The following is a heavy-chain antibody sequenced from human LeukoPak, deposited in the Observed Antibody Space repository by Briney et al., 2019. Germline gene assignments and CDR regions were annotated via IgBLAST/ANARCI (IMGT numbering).Heavy chain of an antibody. J-gene: IGHJ3*02. CDR1: GGSISSSSYY. Sequence: SETLSLTCTVSGGSISSSSYYWGWVRQPPGKGLEWLGSIYYSGSTYYNPSLKSRVTISVDTSKNQFSLKLSSVTAADTAVYYCARWSGDYYDSSGYPGDDAFDIWGQGTMVTVSS. D-gene: IGHD3-22*01. V-gene: IGHV4-39*01. CDR3: ARWSGDYYDSSGYPGDDAFDI. CDR2: IYYSGST.